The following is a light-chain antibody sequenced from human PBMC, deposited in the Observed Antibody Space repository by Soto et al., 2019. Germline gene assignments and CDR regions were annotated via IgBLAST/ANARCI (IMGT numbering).Light chain of an antibody. CDR2: EVS. CDR1: SSDVGDYNY. Sequence: QSVLTQPPSASGSRGQSVTISCTGTSSDVGDYNYVSWYQQHPGKAPKLMIYEVSKRPSGVPDRFSGSKSGNTASLTVSGLQADDEADYYCSSYAGSNKSVFGTGTKVTVL. CDR3: SSYAGSNKSV. J-gene: IGLJ1*01. V-gene: IGLV2-8*01.